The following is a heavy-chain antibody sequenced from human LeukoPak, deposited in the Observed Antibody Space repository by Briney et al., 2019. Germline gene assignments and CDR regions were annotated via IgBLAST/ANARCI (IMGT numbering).Heavy chain of an antibody. Sequence: ASVKVSCKASGYTFTSYGISGVRPAPGQGLEWMGWISAYNGNTNYAQMLQGRVTMTTDTSTSTAYMELRSLRSDDTAVYYCARVRDYYGSGYLYYYYGMDVWGQGTTVTVSS. CDR2: ISAYNGNT. CDR3: ARVRDYYGSGYLYYYYGMDV. J-gene: IGHJ6*02. D-gene: IGHD3-10*01. V-gene: IGHV1-18*01. CDR1: GYTFTSYG.